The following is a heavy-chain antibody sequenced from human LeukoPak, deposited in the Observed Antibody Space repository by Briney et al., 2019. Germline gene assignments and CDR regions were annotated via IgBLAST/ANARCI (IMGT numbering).Heavy chain of an antibody. Sequence: PGGSLRLSCAASGFXFSSYWINWVRQAPGKGLEWVANIKEDGSAKYYVDSVKGRFTISRDNAKNSLYLQMNRLRAEDTAVYYCVMDMDVWGQGTTVTVSS. CDR1: GFXFSSYW. CDR3: VMDMDV. J-gene: IGHJ6*02. CDR2: IKEDGSAK. V-gene: IGHV3-7*05.